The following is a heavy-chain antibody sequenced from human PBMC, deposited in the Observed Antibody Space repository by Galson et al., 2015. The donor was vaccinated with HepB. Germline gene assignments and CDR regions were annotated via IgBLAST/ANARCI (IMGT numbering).Heavy chain of an antibody. CDR1: GFTYSSYA. J-gene: IGHJ4*02. D-gene: IGHD6-13*01. V-gene: IGHV3-30*04. CDR2: ISYDGRNQ. Sequence: SLRLSCAASGFTYSSYAMHWVRQAPGKGLEWVAVISYDGRNQYYADSVKGRFTIFRDNSKNTLYLLMNSLRAEDTAVYYCARDSVPTGSSWNDGYFDYWGQGTLVTVSS. CDR3: ARDSVPTGSSWNDGYFDY.